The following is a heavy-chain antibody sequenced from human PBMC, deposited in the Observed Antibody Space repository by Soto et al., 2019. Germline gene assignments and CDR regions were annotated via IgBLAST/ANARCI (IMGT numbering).Heavy chain of an antibody. V-gene: IGHV3-23*01. J-gene: IGHJ4*02. CDR1: GFTFSSYA. CDR2: ISGSGGST. D-gene: IGHD3-22*01. CDR3: AKDPGPTYYYDSSGKEFDY. Sequence: GGSLRLSCAASGFTFSSYAMSWVRQAPGKGLEWVSAISGSGGSTYYADSVKGRFTISRDNSKNTLYLQMNSLRAEDTAVYYCAKDPGPTYYYDSSGKEFDYWGQGTLVTVSS.